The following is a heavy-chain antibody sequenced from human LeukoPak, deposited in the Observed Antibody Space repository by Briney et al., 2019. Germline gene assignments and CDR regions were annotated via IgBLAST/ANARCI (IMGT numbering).Heavy chain of an antibody. J-gene: IGHJ4*02. V-gene: IGHV1-46*01. CDR2: INPSGGST. D-gene: IGHD3-22*01. Sequence: GASVKVSCKASGYTFTSYYMHWVRQAPGQGLEWMGIINPSGGSTSYAQKFQGRVTMTEDTSTDTAYMELSSLRSEDTAVYYCATTRVLSSPYYYDSSGYHYGSPFDYWGQGTLVTVSS. CDR1: GYTFTSYY. CDR3: ATTRVLSSPYYYDSSGYHYGSPFDY.